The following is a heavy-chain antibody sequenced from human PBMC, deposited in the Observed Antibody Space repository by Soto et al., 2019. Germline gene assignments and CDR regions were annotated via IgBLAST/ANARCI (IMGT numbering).Heavy chain of an antibody. CDR1: GGSISSSSYY. CDR3: ATYYDILTGYYPVDYFDY. D-gene: IGHD3-9*01. J-gene: IGHJ4*02. Sequence: SETLSLTCTVSGGSISSSSYYWGWIRQPPGKGLEWIGSIYYSGSTYYNPSLKSRVTISVDTSKNQFSLKLSSVTAADTAVYYCATYYDILTGYYPVDYFDYWGQGTLVTVSS. V-gene: IGHV4-39*01. CDR2: IYYSGST.